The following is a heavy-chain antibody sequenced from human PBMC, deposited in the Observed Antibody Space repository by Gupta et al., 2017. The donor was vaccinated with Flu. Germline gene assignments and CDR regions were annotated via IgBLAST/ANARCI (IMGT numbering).Heavy chain of an antibody. Sequence: QLVESGGGLVQSGRSLRVSCAASGFSLSRYWMTWVRQAPGKGLEWVANINQPGSEKNYVASVKGRFTISKDSAKNSLYLQMNSLRVEDTAVYYCARNRGDATIAGGPKPIDIDFWGQGTLVTVSS. CDR2: INQPGSEK. CDR1: GFSLSRYW. CDR3: ARNRGDATIAGGPKPIDIDF. D-gene: IGHD5-12*01. J-gene: IGHJ4*02. V-gene: IGHV3-7*01.